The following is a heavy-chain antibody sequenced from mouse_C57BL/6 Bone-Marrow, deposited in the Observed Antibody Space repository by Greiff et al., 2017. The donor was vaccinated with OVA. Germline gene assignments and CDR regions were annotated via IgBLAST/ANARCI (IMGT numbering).Heavy chain of an antibody. CDR2: IYPRSGNT. CDR3: ARRGYYGSSSYWYFDV. CDR1: GYTFTSYG. D-gene: IGHD1-1*01. J-gene: IGHJ1*03. Sequence: VQLQQSGAELARPGASVKLSCKASGYTFTSYGISWVKQRTGQGLEWIGEIYPRSGNTYYNEKFKGKATLTADKSSSTAYMELRSLTSEDSAVYFCARRGYYGSSSYWYFDVWGTGTTVTVSS. V-gene: IGHV1-81*01.